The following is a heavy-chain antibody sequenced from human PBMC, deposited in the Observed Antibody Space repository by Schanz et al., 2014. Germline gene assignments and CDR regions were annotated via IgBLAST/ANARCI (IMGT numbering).Heavy chain of an antibody. CDR3: ARPAFTGSVYGMDV. D-gene: IGHD3-10*01. J-gene: IGHJ6*02. Sequence: QVQLVESGGRVVQPGRSLRLSCTASGFIFPSYAMHWVRQAPGKGLEWVALISYDGGNKYYADSVKGRFTISRDNSKNTAYLQLNSLRVEDRAVYYCARPAFTGSVYGMDVWGRGTTVTVSS. V-gene: IGHV3-30*03. CDR2: ISYDGGNK. CDR1: GFIFPSYA.